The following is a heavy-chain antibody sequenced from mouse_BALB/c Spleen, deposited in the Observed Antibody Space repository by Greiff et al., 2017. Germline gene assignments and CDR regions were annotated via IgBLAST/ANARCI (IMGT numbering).Heavy chain of an antibody. Sequence: EVMLVESGGGLVKPGGSLKLSCAASGFTFSSYTMSWVRQTPEKRLVWVATISSGGSYTYYPDSVKGRFTISRDNTKNTLYLQMSSLKSEDTAMYYCTRDMGADGYVAVDYWGQGTSVTVSS. J-gene: IGHJ4*01. V-gene: IGHV5-6-4*01. CDR2: ISSGGSYT. D-gene: IGHD1-2*01. CDR3: TRDMGADGYVAVDY. CDR1: GFTFSSYT.